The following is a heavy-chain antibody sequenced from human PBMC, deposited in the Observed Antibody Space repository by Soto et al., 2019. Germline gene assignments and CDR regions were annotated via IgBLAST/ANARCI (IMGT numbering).Heavy chain of an antibody. CDR2: IYHSGST. CDR1: GGSISSSTYY. V-gene: IGHV4-39*01. Sequence: QLQLQESGPGLVKPSETLSLTCTVSGGSISSSTYYWGWIRQPPGKGLEWIGSIYHSGSTYYNPSLRSRVTISVDTSKNEFSLKLRSVTAADTAVYYCARPNNSKGYFDWGQGTLVTVSS. D-gene: IGHD3-9*01. CDR3: ARPNNSKGYFD. J-gene: IGHJ1*01.